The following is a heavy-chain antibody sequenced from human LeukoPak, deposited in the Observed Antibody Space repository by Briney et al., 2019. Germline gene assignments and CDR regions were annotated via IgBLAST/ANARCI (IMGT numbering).Heavy chain of an antibody. D-gene: IGHD1-26*01. Sequence: GASLRLSCAASGFTFSSYAMSWVRQAPGKGLEWVSAISASDDSTYYADSVKGRFTISRDNSKNTLYLQMNSLRAEDTAVYYCAKAPGRWEPSHFDYWGQGTLVTVSS. CDR3: AKAPGRWEPSHFDY. V-gene: IGHV3-23*01. J-gene: IGHJ4*02. CDR2: ISASDDST. CDR1: GFTFSSYA.